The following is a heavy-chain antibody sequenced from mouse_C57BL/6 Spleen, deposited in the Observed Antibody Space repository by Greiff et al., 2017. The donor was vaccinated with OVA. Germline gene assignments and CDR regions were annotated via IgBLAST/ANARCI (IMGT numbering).Heavy chain of an antibody. J-gene: IGHJ3*01. CDR2: INPNNGGT. D-gene: IGHD1-1*02. CDR3: ARWCARFAY. V-gene: IGHV1-26*01. CDR1: GYTFTDYY. Sequence: EVQLQQSGPELVKPGASVKISCKASGYTFTDYYMNWVKQSHGKSLEWIGDINPNNGGTSYNQKFKGKATLTVDKPSSTAYMDLRSLTSEDSAVYYCARWCARFAYWGQGTLVTVSA.